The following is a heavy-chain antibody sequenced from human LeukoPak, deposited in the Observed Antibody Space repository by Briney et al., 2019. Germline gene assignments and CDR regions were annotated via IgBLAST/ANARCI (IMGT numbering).Heavy chain of an antibody. CDR1: GFTFSSYE. J-gene: IGHJ4*02. D-gene: IGHD6-19*01. CDR2: ISSSGGTI. V-gene: IGHV3-48*03. Sequence: GGSLRLSCAASGFTFSSYEMNWVRQAPGKGLEWVSYISSSGGTIYYADSVKGRFTISRDNAKNSLYLQMNSLRAEDTAVYYCARESIAVAGAPFDYWGQGTLVTVSS. CDR3: ARESIAVAGAPFDY.